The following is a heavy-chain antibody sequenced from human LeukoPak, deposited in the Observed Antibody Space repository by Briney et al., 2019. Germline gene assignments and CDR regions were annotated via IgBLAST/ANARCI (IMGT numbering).Heavy chain of an antibody. J-gene: IGHJ4*02. CDR1: GGSISSYY. Sequence: SETLSLTCTVSGGSISSYYWSWIRQPPGKGLEWIGYIYYGGSTNYNPSLKSRVTISVDTSKNQFSLKLSSVTAADTAVYYCARYSGSYYGSFDYWGQGTLVTVSS. V-gene: IGHV4-59*01. CDR3: ARYSGSYYGSFDY. CDR2: IYYGGST. D-gene: IGHD1-26*01.